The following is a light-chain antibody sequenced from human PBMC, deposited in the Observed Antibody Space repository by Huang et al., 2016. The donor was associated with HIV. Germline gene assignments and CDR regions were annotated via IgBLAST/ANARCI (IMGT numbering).Light chain of an antibody. CDR1: QSVSSY. Sequence: EIVLTQSPATLSLSPGERATLSFRPSQSVSSYLAWYQQNSGQAPRLLIYDASNRAPGTPARFRGSGSGTDFTLTISSREPEECAVYYCQQRNNWPRTFGQGTKVEIK. CDR2: DAS. V-gene: IGKV3-11*01. J-gene: IGKJ1*01. CDR3: QQRNNWPRT.